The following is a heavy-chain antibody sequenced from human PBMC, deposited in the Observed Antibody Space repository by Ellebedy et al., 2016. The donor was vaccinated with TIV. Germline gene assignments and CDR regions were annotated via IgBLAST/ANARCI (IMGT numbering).Heavy chain of an antibody. V-gene: IGHV3-11*04. CDR2: ISRSGSAM. Sequence: PGGSLRLSCAASGFAFSDYYMHWIRQAPGKGLQWVAYISRSGSAMYYADSVKGRFTISRDNAKNSLSLQMNSLRAEDTAVYYCASAVLRGVTGLPGYWGQGTLVTVSS. J-gene: IGHJ4*02. D-gene: IGHD3-10*01. CDR3: ASAVLRGVTGLPGY. CDR1: GFAFSDYY.